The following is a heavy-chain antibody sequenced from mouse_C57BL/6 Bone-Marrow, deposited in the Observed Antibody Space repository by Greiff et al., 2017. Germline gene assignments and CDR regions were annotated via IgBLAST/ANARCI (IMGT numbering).Heavy chain of an antibody. Sequence: QVQLQQPGAELVKPGASVKLSCKASGYTFTNYWMPWVKQRPGQGLEWIGMMHPNGGSPDYNEKFKSEATLSVDKSSRTAYMELSSLTSEDSAVYDCARSYDYDDYTMDYWGQGASVTGSS. CDR3: ARSYDYDDYTMDY. D-gene: IGHD2-4*01. V-gene: IGHV1-64*01. J-gene: IGHJ4*01. CDR2: MHPNGGSP. CDR1: GYTFTNYW.